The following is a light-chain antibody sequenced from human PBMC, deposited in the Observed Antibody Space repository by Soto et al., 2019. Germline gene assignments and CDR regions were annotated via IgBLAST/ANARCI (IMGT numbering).Light chain of an antibody. CDR1: SSDVGGYNY. CDR2: DVT. CDR3: ASYASRGIEV. J-gene: IGLJ1*01. Sequence: QSVLTQPASVSGSPGQSITISCTGTSSDVGGYNYVSWYQQHPDKAPKLMIYDVTNRPSGVSNRFSGSKSGSTASLTISGLQAEDEADYYCASYASRGIEVFGTGTKLTVL. V-gene: IGLV2-14*01.